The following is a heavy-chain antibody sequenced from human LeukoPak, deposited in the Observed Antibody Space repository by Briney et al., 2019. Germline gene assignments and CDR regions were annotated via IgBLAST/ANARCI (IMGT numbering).Heavy chain of an antibody. V-gene: IGHV3-30*04. CDR3: VRDNYGGILDF. CDR2: VLYDGSNK. CDR1: GFTFTLYT. D-gene: IGHD2-21*01. Sequence: GRSLRLSCAASGFTFTLYTMHWVRQAPGKGLEWVAVVLYDGSNKYYAGSVKGRFTLSRDNSKNTVSLQMNTLRADDTAVYYCVRDNYGGILDFWGQGTLVTVSS. J-gene: IGHJ4*02.